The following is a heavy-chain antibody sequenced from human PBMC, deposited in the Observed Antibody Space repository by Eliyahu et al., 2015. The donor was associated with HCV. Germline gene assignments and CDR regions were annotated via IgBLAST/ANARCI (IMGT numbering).Heavy chain of an antibody. CDR3: TTNDYVDY. CDR2: IRSKANSYAT. Sequence: EVQLVESGGGLVQPGGSLKLSCXASGFXFSGSAMHWVRQASGKGLEWVGRIRSKANSYATAYAASVKGRFTISRDDSKNTAYLQMNSLKTEDTAVYYCTTNDYVDYWGQGTLVTVSS. J-gene: IGHJ4*02. CDR1: GFXFSGSA. V-gene: IGHV3-73*02.